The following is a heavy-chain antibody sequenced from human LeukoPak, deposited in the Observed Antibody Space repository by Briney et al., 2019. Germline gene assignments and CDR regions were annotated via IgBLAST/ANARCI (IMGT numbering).Heavy chain of an antibody. V-gene: IGHV3-30*04. D-gene: IGHD3-10*02. CDR2: ISYDGSHQ. CDR3: AELGITMIGGV. Sequence: GRSLRLSCAASGFTFSNYANHWVRQGPGKGLEWVAVISYDGSHQDYADSVKGRFTISRDNAKNSLYLQMNSLRAEDTAVYYCAELGITMIGGVWGKGTTVTISS. J-gene: IGHJ6*04. CDR1: GFTFSNYA.